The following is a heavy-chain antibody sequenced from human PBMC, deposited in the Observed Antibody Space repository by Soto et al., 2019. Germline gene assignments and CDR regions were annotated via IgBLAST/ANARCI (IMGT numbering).Heavy chain of an antibody. J-gene: IGHJ4*02. CDR3: AKDRWFGESTELFDY. V-gene: IGHV3-23*01. CDR1: GFTFRSYA. Sequence: EVQLLESGGGLVQPGGSLRLSCAASGFTFRSYAMSWVRQAPGKGLEWVSAISGSGGSTYYADSVKGRFTISRDNSKNTLYLQMNSLRAEDTAVYYCAKDRWFGESTELFDYWGQGTLVTVSS. D-gene: IGHD3-10*01. CDR2: ISGSGGST.